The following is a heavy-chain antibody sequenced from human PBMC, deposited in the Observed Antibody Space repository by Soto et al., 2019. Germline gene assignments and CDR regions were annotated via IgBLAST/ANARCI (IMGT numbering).Heavy chain of an antibody. V-gene: IGHV4-38-2*01. CDR3: ARASYYEVVGCFDP. J-gene: IGHJ5*02. D-gene: IGHD3-22*01. CDR2: IYRSGNT. CDR1: CYSISSGYY. Sequence: SETLSLTCAVSCYSISSGYYWGWIRQPPGKGLEWIGSIYRSGNTYYNPSLKSRVTISVDTSKNHFSLKLTSVTAADTAVYSCARASYYEVVGCFDPWGQGIRVSVCS.